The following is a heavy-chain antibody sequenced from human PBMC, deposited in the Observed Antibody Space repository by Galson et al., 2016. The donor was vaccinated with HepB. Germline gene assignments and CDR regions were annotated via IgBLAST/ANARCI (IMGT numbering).Heavy chain of an antibody. CDR1: KFTFRDYY. Sequence: SLRLSCAASKFTFRDYYINWIRQAPGKGLEWISYISGSGNLIYYADSVKGRFTISRDNAKNSLFLQMNSLRAEDTAVYYCARGLLYGWDVWGQGTTVTVSS. V-gene: IGHV3-11*04. CDR3: ARGLLYGWDV. J-gene: IGHJ6*02. CDR2: ISGSGNLI.